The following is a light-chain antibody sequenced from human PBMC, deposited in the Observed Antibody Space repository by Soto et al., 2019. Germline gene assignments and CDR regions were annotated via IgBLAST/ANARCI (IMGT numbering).Light chain of an antibody. CDR3: QQYNSWPPLT. CDR1: QSVSSN. V-gene: IGKV3-15*01. Sequence: EIVMTQSPATLSVSPGDRATLSCRASQSVSSNLAWYQQKPGQAPRLLVYGASTRATGIPARFSGSGSGTELTLTISSLQSEDFAVYYCQQYNSWPPLTFGGGTKVEIK. J-gene: IGKJ4*01. CDR2: GAS.